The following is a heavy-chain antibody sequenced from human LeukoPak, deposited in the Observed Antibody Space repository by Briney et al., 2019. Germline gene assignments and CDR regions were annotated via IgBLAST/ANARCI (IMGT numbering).Heavy chain of an antibody. CDR1: GGSISGGGYY. CDR2: IYYSGLT. D-gene: IGHD2-15*01. J-gene: IGHJ5*02. CDR3: ARGTGYCSGGSCGWFDP. V-gene: IGHV4-31*03. Sequence: PSQTLSLTCTVSGGSISGGGYYWSWIRQHPGKGLEWIGYIYYSGLTFYNPSLKSRLTISVDTSKDQFSLKLSSVTAADTAVYYCARGTGYCSGGSCGWFDPWGQGTLVTVSS.